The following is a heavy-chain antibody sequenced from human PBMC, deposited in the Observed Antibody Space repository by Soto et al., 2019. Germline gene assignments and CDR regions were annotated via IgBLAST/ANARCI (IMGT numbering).Heavy chain of an antibody. V-gene: IGHV3-53*04. J-gene: IGHJ6*02. CDR3: ARVPDYGDYYYYGMDV. CDR1: GFTVSSNY. Sequence: EVPLVESGGGLVQPGVSLRLSCAASGFTVSSNYMSWVRQAPGKGLEWVSVIYSGGSTYYADSVKGRFTISRHNSKNTLYLQMNSLRSEDTAVYYCARVPDYGDYYYYGMDVWGQGTSFTVSS. CDR2: IYSGGST. D-gene: IGHD4-17*01.